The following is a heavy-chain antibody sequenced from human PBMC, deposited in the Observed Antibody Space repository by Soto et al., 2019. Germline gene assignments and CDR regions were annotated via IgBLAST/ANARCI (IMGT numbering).Heavy chain of an antibody. J-gene: IGHJ4*02. CDR3: ARDGARVVVTAPDY. CDR1: GFTFSSYA. D-gene: IGHD2-21*02. CDR2: ISYDGSNK. V-gene: IGHV3-30-3*01. Sequence: QVPLVESGGGVVQPGRSLRLSCAASGFTFSSYAMHWVRQAPGKGLEWVAVISYDGSNKYYADSVKGRFTISRDNSKKTLYLQMNSLRAEDTAVYYCARDGARVVVTAPDYWGQGTLVTVSS.